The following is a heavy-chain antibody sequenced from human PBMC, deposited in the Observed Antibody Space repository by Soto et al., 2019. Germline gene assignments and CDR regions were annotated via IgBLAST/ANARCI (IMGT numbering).Heavy chain of an antibody. CDR2: ISYDGSNK. CDR3: EKVGDYSVEY. D-gene: IGHD2-15*01. J-gene: IGHJ4*02. CDR1: GFTFSSYG. V-gene: IGHV3-30*18. Sequence: QVQLVESGGGVVQPGRSLRLSCAASGFTFSSYGMHWVRQAPGKGLEWVAVISYDGSNKYYADSVKGRFTISRDNSKNTQYLQMNSLRAEDTAVYYCEKVGDYSVEYWGQGSLVTVSS.